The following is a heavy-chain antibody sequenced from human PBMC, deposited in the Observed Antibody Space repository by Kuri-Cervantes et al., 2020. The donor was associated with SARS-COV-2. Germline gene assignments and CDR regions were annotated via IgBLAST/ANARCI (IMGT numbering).Heavy chain of an antibody. CDR2: ISSSSSTI. J-gene: IGHJ4*02. V-gene: IGHV3-48*02. CDR1: GFTFSSYS. Sequence: GESLKIPCAASGFTFSSYSMNWVRQAPGKGLEWVSYISSSSSTIYYADSVKGRFTISRDNAKNSLYLQMNSLRDEDTAVYYCARDQTYYYDSSGYPGDYWGQGTLVTVSS. CDR3: ARDQTYYYDSSGYPGDY. D-gene: IGHD3-22*01.